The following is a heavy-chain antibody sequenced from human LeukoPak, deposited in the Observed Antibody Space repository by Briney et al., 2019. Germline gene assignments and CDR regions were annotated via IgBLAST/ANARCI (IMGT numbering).Heavy chain of an antibody. CDR2: IIPIFGTA. CDR1: GGTFSSYA. D-gene: IGHD4-17*01. Sequence: GASVKLSCKASGGTFSSYAISWVRQAPGQGLEWMGGIIPIFGTANYAQKFQGRVTITADESTSTAYMELSSLRSEDTAVYYCGRDYAYYYYGMDVWGQGTTVTVSS. J-gene: IGHJ6*02. V-gene: IGHV1-69*13. CDR3: GRDYAYYYYGMDV.